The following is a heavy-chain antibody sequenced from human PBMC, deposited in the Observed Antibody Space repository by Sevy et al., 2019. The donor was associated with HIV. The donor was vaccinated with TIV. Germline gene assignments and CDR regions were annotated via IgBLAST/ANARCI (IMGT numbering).Heavy chain of an antibody. CDR2: IYYSGST. V-gene: IGHV4-59*01. Sequence: SETLSLTCTVSGGSISSYYWSWIRQPPGKGLEWIGYIYYSGSTNYNPSLKSRVTISVDTSKNQFSLKLSSVTAADTAVYYCARDGDSGSYLRNYYYGMDVWGQWTTVTVSS. D-gene: IGHD1-26*01. J-gene: IGHJ6*02. CDR3: ARDGDSGSYLRNYYYGMDV. CDR1: GGSISSYY.